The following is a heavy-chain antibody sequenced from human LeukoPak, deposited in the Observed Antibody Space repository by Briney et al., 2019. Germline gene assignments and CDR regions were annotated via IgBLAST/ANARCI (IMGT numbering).Heavy chain of an antibody. V-gene: IGHV1-69*04. CDR2: IIPILGIA. J-gene: IGHJ4*02. CDR1: GYTFTSYG. D-gene: IGHD5-24*01. CDR3: AREPREMATPGLDY. Sequence: ASVKVSCKASGYTFTSYGISWVRQAPGQGLEWMGRIIPILGIANYAQKFQGRVTITADKSTSTAYMELSSLRSEDTAVYYCAREPREMATPGLDYWGQGTLVTVSS.